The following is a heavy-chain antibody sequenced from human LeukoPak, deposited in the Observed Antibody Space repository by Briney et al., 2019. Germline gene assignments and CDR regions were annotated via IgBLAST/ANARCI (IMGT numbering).Heavy chain of an antibody. CDR2: ISGSGGST. CDR3: ARLRATTVTTGYFDY. V-gene: IGHV3-23*01. J-gene: IGHJ4*02. CDR1: GFTFSDYY. Sequence: KAGGSLRLSCAASGFTFSDYYMSWIRQAPGKGLEWVSAISGSGGSTYYADSVKGRFTISRDNSKNSLYLQMNSLRAEDTAVYYCARLRATTVTTGYFDYWGQGTLVTVSS. D-gene: IGHD4-11*01.